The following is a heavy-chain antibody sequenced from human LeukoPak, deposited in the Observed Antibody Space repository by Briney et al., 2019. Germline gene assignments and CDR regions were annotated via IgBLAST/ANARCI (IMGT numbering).Heavy chain of an antibody. CDR3: ARESAAGDWYFDL. D-gene: IGHD6-13*01. CDR2: INPSGGST. V-gene: IGHV1-46*01. J-gene: IGHJ2*01. Sequence: ASVKVSCKAAGYSFTTFHMNWVRQAPGQGLEWMGIINPSGGSTSYAQKFQGRVTMTRDMSTSTVYMELSSLRSEDTAVYYCARESAAGDWYFDLWGRGTLVTVSS. CDR1: GYSFTTFH.